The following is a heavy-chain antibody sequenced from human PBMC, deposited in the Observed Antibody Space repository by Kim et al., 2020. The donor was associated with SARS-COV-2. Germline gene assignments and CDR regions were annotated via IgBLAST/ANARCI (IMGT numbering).Heavy chain of an antibody. J-gene: IGHJ4*02. CDR2: IYYSGST. CDR1: GGSISSYY. Sequence: SETLSLTCTVSGGSISSYYWSWIRQPPGKGLEWIGYIYYSGSTNYNASLKSRVTISVDTSKNQFSLKLSSVTAADTAVYYCARAGWDCSGGSCYFLIDYWGQGTLVTVSS. CDR3: ARAGWDCSGGSCYFLIDY. V-gene: IGHV4-59*13. D-gene: IGHD2-15*01.